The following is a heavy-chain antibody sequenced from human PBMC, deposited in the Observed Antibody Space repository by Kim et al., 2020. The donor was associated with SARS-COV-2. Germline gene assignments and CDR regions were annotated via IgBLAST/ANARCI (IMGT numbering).Heavy chain of an antibody. V-gene: IGHV3-23*01. D-gene: IGHD2-15*01. J-gene: IGHJ5*02. CDR3: AKDRGVVVPHGWFDP. Sequence: DTVKGRLTISRDNSKNTLYLQMNSLRAEDTAVYYCAKDRGVVVPHGWFDPWGQGTLVTVSS.